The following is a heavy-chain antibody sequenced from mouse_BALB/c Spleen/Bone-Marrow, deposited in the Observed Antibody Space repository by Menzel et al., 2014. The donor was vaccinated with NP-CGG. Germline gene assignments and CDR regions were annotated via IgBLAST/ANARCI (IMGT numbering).Heavy chain of an antibody. Sequence: QVQLKESGAELVGPGVSVKISCKGSGYTFTDYAMHWGKQSHAKSLEWIGVISTYYGDASYNQKFKGKATMTVDKSSSTAYMELARLTSEDSAIYYCARESIYYYGSTLDYWGQGTTLTVPS. CDR1: GYTFTDYA. J-gene: IGHJ2*01. V-gene: IGHV1S137*01. D-gene: IGHD1-1*01. CDR2: ISTYYGDA. CDR3: ARESIYYYGSTLDY.